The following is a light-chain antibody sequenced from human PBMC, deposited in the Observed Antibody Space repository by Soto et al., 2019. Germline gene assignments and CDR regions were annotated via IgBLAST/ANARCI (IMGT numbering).Light chain of an antibody. Sequence: TVLTQSAGTLALSPGDRATLSCGASQTVSNNYLAWCQQKPGQAPRVIMYGASSRATGIPDRFSGSGSGTDFTLTISSLQPEDVATYFCQKYNSPPRTFGQGTKVDI. CDR2: GAS. CDR1: QTVSNNY. J-gene: IGKJ1*01. CDR3: QKYNSPPRT. V-gene: IGKV3-20*01.